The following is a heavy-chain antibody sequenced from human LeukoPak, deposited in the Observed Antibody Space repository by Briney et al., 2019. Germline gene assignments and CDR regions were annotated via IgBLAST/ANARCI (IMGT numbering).Heavy chain of an antibody. CDR3: ARVPTGRSQGPYYFDY. CDR1: GFTFSRNS. D-gene: IGHD3-10*01. V-gene: IGHV3-21*01. CDR2: ISTSSIYI. Sequence: PGGSLRLSCAASGFTFSRNSMNWVRQAPGKGLEWVSSISTSSIYIYYADSVKGRFIISRDNAKNSLYLQMNSLRAEDTAVFYCARVPTGRSQGPYYFDYWGQGTLVTVSS. J-gene: IGHJ4*02.